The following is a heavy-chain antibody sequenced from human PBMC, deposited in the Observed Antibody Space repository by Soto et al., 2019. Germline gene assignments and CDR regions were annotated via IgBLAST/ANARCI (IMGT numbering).Heavy chain of an antibody. V-gene: IGHV4-39*01. CDR2: IYSTGNT. CDR1: GDSIRISSY. CDR3: RRSSRYSTDV. J-gene: IGHJ6*02. Sequence: KPSETLSLTCTVSGDSIRISSYWGWIRQPPGKGLEWIGSIYSTGNTYYNPSLNSQVTISVDTSKNQFSLNVISVTAADTAVYYCRRSSRYSTDVWGQGTTVT. D-gene: IGHD6-13*01.